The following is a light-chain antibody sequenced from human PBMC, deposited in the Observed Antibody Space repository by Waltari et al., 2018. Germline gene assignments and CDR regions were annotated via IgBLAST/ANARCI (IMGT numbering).Light chain of an antibody. CDR3: QQFHIVLS. CDR2: RAS. J-gene: IGKJ2*01. Sequence: DIQMTQSPSSLSSSVGDRVTLTCQASQGVANSLNWYQQKPGKAPKLLISRASNLESGVPSRFSGGGYGTHFSLTISNLQPEDIATYYCQQFHIVLSFGQGTKLEIK. CDR1: QGVANS. V-gene: IGKV1-33*01.